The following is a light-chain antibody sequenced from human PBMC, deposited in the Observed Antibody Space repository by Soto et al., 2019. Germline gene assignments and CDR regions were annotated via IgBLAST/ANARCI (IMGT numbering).Light chain of an antibody. CDR1: QSLTHSSGYNY. Sequence: EIVLTPSPLSLSVSPGEPASISCRSSQSLTHSSGYNYLDWYLLKSGQPPQLVIYLGSNRGSGVPDRFSGSGSGTHFTLTISRVETEDAGVYFCMQPLQTLITFGQGTRLEIQ. CDR3: MQPLQTLIT. V-gene: IGKV2-28*01. CDR2: LGS. J-gene: IGKJ5*01.